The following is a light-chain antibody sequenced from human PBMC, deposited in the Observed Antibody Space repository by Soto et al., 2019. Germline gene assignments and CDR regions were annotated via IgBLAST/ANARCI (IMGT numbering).Light chain of an antibody. V-gene: IGKV3-11*01. CDR1: QSVSSY. CDR2: DAS. Sequence: EIVWTQSPATLSLSPGQIATLSCRASQSVSSYLAWYQQKPGQAPRLLIYDASNRDTGIPARFSGRGSGTDFTLTISSLEPEDFAVYYCQQRSNWPPITFGQGTRLEIK. CDR3: QQRSNWPPIT. J-gene: IGKJ5*01.